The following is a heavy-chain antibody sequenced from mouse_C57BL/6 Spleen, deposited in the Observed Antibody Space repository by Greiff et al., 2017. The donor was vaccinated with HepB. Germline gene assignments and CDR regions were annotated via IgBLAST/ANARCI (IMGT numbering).Heavy chain of an antibody. J-gene: IGHJ1*03. D-gene: IGHD1-1*01. CDR2: ISDGGSYT. V-gene: IGHV5-4*03. CDR1: GFTFSSYA. Sequence: EVKLVESGGGLVKPGGSLKLSCAASGFTFSSYAMSWVRQTPEKRLEWVATISDGGSYTYYPDNVKGRFTISRDNAKNNLYLQMSHLKSEDTAMYYCARLYYYGSSPWYFDVWGTGTTVTVSS. CDR3: ARLYYYGSSPWYFDV.